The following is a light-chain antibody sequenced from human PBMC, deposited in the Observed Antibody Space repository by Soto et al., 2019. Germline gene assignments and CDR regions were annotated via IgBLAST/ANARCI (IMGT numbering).Light chain of an antibody. V-gene: IGKV3-11*01. Sequence: EIVLTQSPATLSLSPGERATLSCRASQNVSTYLAWYQQKPGQAPRLLIYDASNGATGIPARFSGSGSGTDFTLTISSLEPEDFAVYYCQQRTNWLTFGPGTKVDIK. J-gene: IGKJ3*01. CDR3: QQRTNWLT. CDR1: QNVSTY. CDR2: DAS.